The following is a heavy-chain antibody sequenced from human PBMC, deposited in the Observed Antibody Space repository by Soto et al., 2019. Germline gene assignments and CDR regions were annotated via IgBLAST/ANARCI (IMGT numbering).Heavy chain of an antibody. Sequence: QVQLVQSGAEVKKPGASVKVSCKASGYTFTSYAISRVRQAPGQGLEWMGWIRAYNGKTNNAQKLQGRVTLTTDPSPTPASMWRGSLRSDDTAVYYCARSGPPAGSWGQGTVVTVSS. J-gene: IGHJ5*02. CDR2: IRAYNGKT. CDR1: GYTFTSYA. D-gene: IGHD3-10*01. V-gene: IGHV1-18*01. CDR3: ARSGPPAGS.